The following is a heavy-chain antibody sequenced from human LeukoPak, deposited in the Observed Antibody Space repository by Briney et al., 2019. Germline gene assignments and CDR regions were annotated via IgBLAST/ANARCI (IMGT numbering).Heavy chain of an antibody. CDR3: AKGRWFGELPLDYFDY. J-gene: IGHJ4*02. Sequence: GGSLRLSCAASGFTFSSYGMHWVRQAPGKGLEWVAFIRYDGSNKYYADSVKGRFAISRDNSKNTLYLQMNSLRAEDTAVYYCAKGRWFGELPLDYFDYWGQGTLVTVSS. CDR1: GFTFSSYG. D-gene: IGHD3-10*01. V-gene: IGHV3-30*02. CDR2: IRYDGSNK.